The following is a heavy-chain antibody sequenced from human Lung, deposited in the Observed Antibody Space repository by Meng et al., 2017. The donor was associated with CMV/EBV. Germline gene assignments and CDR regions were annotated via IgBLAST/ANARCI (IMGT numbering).Heavy chain of an antibody. J-gene: IGHJ4*02. V-gene: IGHV1-2*02. Sequence: QVQLVQSGAEMKKPGASVKVSCKASGYTITDYYIHWVRQALGQGFQWMGWINPSDDTNYAQNFQGRVTMTRDMSINTVYMELSRLTSDDTALYYCARDRLVGATEGLDYWGQGTLVTVSS. CDR3: ARDRLVGATEGLDY. D-gene: IGHD1-26*01. CDR1: GYTITDYY. CDR2: INPSDDT.